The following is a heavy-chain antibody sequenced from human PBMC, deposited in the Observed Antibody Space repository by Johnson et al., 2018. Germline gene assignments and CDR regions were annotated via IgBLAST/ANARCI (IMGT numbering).Heavy chain of an antibody. CDR1: GGSISSSSYY. D-gene: IGHD6-13*01. J-gene: IGHJ6*02. CDR3: AGGGPGEAASPYYYYGMEG. CDR2: LYYSGST. V-gene: IGHV4-39*01. Sequence: QVQLQESGPGLVKPSETLSLTCTVSGGSISSSSYYWGWIRQPPGKGLEWIGSLYYSGSTYYNPSLKSRVTISVDTSKNQFSLKLSSVTAADTAGYYCAGGGPGEAASPYYYYGMEGWGQGTTVTVSS.